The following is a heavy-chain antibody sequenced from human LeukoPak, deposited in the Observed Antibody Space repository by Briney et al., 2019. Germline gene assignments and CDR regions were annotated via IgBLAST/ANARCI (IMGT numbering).Heavy chain of an antibody. CDR2: IYYSGTT. V-gene: IGHV4-61*01. J-gene: IGHJ3*02. CDR1: GGSVSSDSYY. D-gene: IGHD1-26*01. CDR3: ATENIVGAQDALHI. Sequence: PSETLSLTCTVSGGSVSSDSYYWNWIRQPPGKGLKWIGYIYYSGTTHYNPSLKSRVTMSVDTSNNQFSLKVSSVTAADTAVYYCATENIVGAQDALHIWGQGTMVTVSS.